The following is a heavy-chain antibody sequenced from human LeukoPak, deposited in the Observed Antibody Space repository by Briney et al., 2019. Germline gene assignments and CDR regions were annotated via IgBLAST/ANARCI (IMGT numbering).Heavy chain of an antibody. CDR2: INHSGST. CDR1: GDSFSGYY. D-gene: IGHD4-17*01. CDR3: ARSDYGDTLDY. V-gene: IGHV4-34*01. J-gene: IGHJ4*02. Sequence: PSETLSLTCAVYGDSFSGYYWSWIRQPPGKGLEWIGEINHSGSTNYNPSLKSLVTISVDTSKNQYSLKLSSVTAADTAVYNCARSDYGDTLDYWGQGTLVTVSS.